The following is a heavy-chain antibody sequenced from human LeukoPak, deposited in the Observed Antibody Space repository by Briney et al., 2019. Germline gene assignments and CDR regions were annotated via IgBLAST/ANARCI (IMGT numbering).Heavy chain of an antibody. CDR3: AKERGLGAVDY. D-gene: IGHD1-26*01. V-gene: IGHV3-23*01. CDR1: GFTFRSYA. CDR2: ISGGNT. J-gene: IGHJ4*02. Sequence: GGSLRLSCAASGFTFRSYAMSWVRQAPGKGLEWVSCISGGNTYYADSVKGRFTISRDNSKSTLYLQMNNLRAEDTAVYYCAKERGLGAVDYWGQGTLVTVSS.